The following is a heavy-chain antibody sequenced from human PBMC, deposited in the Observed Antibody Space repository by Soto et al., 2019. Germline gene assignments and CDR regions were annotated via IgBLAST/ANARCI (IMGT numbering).Heavy chain of an antibody. CDR2: INPNRGGQ. D-gene: IGHD3-10*01. J-gene: IGHJ4*02. CDR3: ARDLDFYGRPGSYDY. Sequence: VSVKVSCKASGYTFTGYYMHWVRQAPGQGLEWMGWINPNRGGQPSQQKFHARATMTREKSITKEHMALSSLSSDEKAVYYCARDLDFYGRPGSYDYSGQGTLVPVS. CDR1: GYTFTGYY. V-gene: IGHV1-2*02.